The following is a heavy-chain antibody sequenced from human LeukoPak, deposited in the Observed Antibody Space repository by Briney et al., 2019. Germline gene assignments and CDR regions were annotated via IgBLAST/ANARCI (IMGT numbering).Heavy chain of an antibody. D-gene: IGHD4-11*01. CDR1: GINFSNYW. Sequence: GGSLRLSCTASGINFSNYWMSWVRQAPGKGLEWVANIKLDGATKDYVDSVKGRFTIFRDNAKNSLYLQMNSLRAEDTAVYYCARENDYSNYDLDYWGQGTLVTVSS. CDR3: ARENDYSNYDLDY. V-gene: IGHV3-7*01. CDR2: IKLDGATK. J-gene: IGHJ4*02.